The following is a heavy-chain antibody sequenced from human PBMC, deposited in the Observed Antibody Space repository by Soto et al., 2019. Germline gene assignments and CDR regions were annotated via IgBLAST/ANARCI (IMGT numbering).Heavy chain of an antibody. Sequence: QVQLVESGGGVVQPGRSLRLSCAASGFTFSSYAMHWVRQAPGKGLEWVAVISYDGSNKYYADSVKGRFTISRDNSKNTLYLQMNSLRAEDTAVYYCARDRGKLGIGYYYYGMDVW. V-gene: IGHV3-30-3*01. CDR2: ISYDGSNK. D-gene: IGHD7-27*01. CDR3: ARDRGKLGIGYYYYGMDV. J-gene: IGHJ6*01. CDR1: GFTFSSYA.